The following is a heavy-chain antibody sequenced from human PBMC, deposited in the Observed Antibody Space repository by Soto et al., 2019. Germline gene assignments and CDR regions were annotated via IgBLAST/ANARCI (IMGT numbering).Heavy chain of an antibody. CDR1: GYTFTSYY. Sequence: ASVKVSCKASGYTFTSYYMHWVRQAPGQGLEWMGIINPSGGRTSYAQKFQGRVTMTRDTSTSTVYMELSSLRSEDTAVYYCARDILNYYDSSGYFDYWGQGTLVTVSS. CDR3: ARDILNYYDSSGYFDY. J-gene: IGHJ4*02. D-gene: IGHD3-22*01. CDR2: INPSGGRT. V-gene: IGHV1-46*01.